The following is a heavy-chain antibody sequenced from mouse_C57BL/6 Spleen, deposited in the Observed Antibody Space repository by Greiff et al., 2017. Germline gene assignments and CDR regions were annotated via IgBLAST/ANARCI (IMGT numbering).Heavy chain of an antibody. J-gene: IGHJ1*03. V-gene: IGHV5-17*01. CDR3: ARSGYYLYFDV. Sequence: DVKLVESGGGLVKPGGSLKLSCAASGFTFSDYGMHWVRQAPEQGLEWVAYISSGSSTIYYADTVKGRFTISRDNAKNTLFLQMTSLRSEDTAMYYCARSGYYLYFDVWGTGTTVTVSS. CDR2: ISSGSSTI. D-gene: IGHD1-3*01. CDR1: GFTFSDYG.